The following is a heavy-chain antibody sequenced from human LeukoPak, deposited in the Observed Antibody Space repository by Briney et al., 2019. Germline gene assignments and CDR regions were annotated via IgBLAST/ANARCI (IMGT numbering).Heavy chain of an antibody. Sequence: PGGSLRLSCAASGITLSDYYMSWIRQAPGKGLEWISYISSSSASIWYADSVQGRFTVSRDSAKNSLFLQMDSLGVEDTAVYYCATSPGAYYDFWSGYYETYWGQGTLVAVSS. CDR1: GITLSDYY. D-gene: IGHD3-3*01. CDR2: ISSSSASI. J-gene: IGHJ4*02. V-gene: IGHV3-11*04. CDR3: ATSPGAYYDFWSGYYETY.